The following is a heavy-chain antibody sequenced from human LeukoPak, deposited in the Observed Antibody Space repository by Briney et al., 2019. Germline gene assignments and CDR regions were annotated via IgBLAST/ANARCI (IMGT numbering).Heavy chain of an antibody. J-gene: IGHJ4*02. CDR3: AKDIGVAAAGTGYYFDY. CDR1: GFTFDDYA. D-gene: IGHD6-13*01. Sequence: PGRSLRLSCAASGFTFDDYAMHWVRQAPGKGLEWVSGISWNSGSIGYADSVKGRFTISRDNAKNSLYLQMNSLRAEDTALYYCAKDIGVAAAGTGYYFDYWGQGNLVTVSS. V-gene: IGHV3-9*01. CDR2: ISWNSGSI.